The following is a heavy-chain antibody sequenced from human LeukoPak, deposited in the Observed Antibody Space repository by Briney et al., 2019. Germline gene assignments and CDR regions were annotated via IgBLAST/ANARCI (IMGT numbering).Heavy chain of an antibody. CDR2: TYSGGST. CDR3: AREDSSSWLALDY. CDR1: GFILSSNY. V-gene: IGHV3-53*01. Sequence: GGSLRLSCAVSGFILSSNYMNWVRQAPGKGLEWVSITYSGGSTYYADSVKGRFTISRDNSKNTLYLQMNNLRVEDTALYYCAREDSSSWLALDYWGQGTLVTVSS. J-gene: IGHJ4*02. D-gene: IGHD6-13*01.